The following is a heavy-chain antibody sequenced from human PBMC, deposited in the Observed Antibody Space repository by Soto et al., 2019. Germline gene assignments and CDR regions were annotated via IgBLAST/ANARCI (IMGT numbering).Heavy chain of an antibody. CDR2: IYPGDSDA. Sequence: PGESLKISCKGSGYSFTTYWIGWVRQMPGKGLEWMGIIYPGDSDARYSPSFQGQVTISADKSISTAYLQWSSLKASDTAIYYCARGVGSSWPYNRFDPWGQGTLVTVSS. V-gene: IGHV5-51*01. CDR1: GYSFTTYW. J-gene: IGHJ5*02. CDR3: ARGVGSSWPYNRFDP. D-gene: IGHD6-13*01.